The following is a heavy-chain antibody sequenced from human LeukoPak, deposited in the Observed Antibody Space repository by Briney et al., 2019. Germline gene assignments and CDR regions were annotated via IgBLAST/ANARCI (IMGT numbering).Heavy chain of an antibody. CDR1: GFTFSGSA. J-gene: IGHJ4*02. Sequence: GGSLRLSCAASGFTFSGSAMHWVRQASGKGLEWVANIKQDGSEKYYVDSVKGRFTISRDNAKNSLYLQMNSLRAEDTAVYYCAGGITMNDWGQGTLVTVSS. D-gene: IGHD3-22*01. CDR2: IKQDGSEK. CDR3: AGGITMND. V-gene: IGHV3-7*04.